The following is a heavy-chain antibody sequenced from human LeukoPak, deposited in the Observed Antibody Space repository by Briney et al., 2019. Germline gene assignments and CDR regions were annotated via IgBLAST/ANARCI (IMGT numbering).Heavy chain of an antibody. CDR3: ARGGLHDYGDYLDAFDI. J-gene: IGHJ3*02. CDR1: GGSISSGGYS. D-gene: IGHD4-17*01. CDR2: IYHSGST. Sequence: SQTLSLTCAVSGGSISSGGYSWSWIRQPPGKGLEWIGYIYHSGSTYYNPSLESRVTISVDRSKNRFSLKLSSVTAADTAVYYCARGGLHDYGDYLDAFDIWGQGTVVTVSS. V-gene: IGHV4-30-2*01.